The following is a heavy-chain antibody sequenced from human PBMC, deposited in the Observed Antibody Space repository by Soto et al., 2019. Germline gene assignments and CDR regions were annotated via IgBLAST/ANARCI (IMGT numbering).Heavy chain of an antibody. D-gene: IGHD6-19*01. CDR3: ARAMDYSSGWYDY. CDR1: GYTFTGYY. V-gene: IGHV1-2*04. J-gene: IGHJ4*02. CDR2: INPNSGGT. Sequence: VSVKVSCKASGYTFTGYYMHWVRQAPGQGLEWMGWINPNSGGTNYAQKFQGWVTVTRDTSISTAYMELSRLRSDDTAVYYCARAMDYSSGWYDYWGQGTLVTVSS.